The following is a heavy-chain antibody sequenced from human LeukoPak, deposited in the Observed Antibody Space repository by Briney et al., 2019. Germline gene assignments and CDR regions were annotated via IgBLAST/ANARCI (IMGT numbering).Heavy chain of an antibody. CDR2: IYYTGST. CDR3: ARQDSGTYLNPLDI. D-gene: IGHD1-26*01. V-gene: IGHV4-59*08. Sequence: SETLSLTCIVSGGSISSYYWSWIRQPPGKGLEWIGYIYYTGSTNYNPSPKSRVTISVDTSKNQLSLKLRSVTAADTAVYYCARQDSGTYLNPLDIWGQGTAVTVSS. CDR1: GGSISSYY. J-gene: IGHJ3*02.